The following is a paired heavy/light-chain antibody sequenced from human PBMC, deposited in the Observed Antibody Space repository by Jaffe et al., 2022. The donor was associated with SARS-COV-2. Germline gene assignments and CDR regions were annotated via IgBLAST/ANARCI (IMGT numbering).Light chain of an antibody. V-gene: IGKV3-20*01. CDR2: GAS. J-gene: IGKJ1*01. CDR3: QQHTTFPWT. Sequence: EIVLTQSPGTLSLSPGERATLSCRASQSVRSSYLVWYQQKPGQAPRLLIYGASSRATGIPDRFSGSGSGTDFTLTISRLEPEDFAVYYCQQHTTFPWTFGQGTKLEVK. CDR1: QSVRSSY.
Heavy chain of an antibody. CDR1: GFTFSSYA. Sequence: EVQLLESGGGLVQPGGSLRLSCAASGFTFSSYAMSWVRQAPGKGLQWVSAISTGGADTYYADSVKGRFTISRDNSKSTLDLQMNSLRAEDTALYYCVKGTSGDYGGQLDHWGQGTLVTVSS. V-gene: IGHV3-23*01. CDR3: VKGTSGDYGGQLDH. CDR2: ISTGGADT. J-gene: IGHJ4*02. D-gene: IGHD4-17*01.